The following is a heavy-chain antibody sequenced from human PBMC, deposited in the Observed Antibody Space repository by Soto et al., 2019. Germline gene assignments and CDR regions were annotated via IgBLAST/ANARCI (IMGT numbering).Heavy chain of an antibody. V-gene: IGHV4-59*01. CDR3: ARRYGGNFDY. Sequence: SDTLSLTCTVSGGSISPYYWSWIRQPPGKGLEWVGYIYYGGSTSYNPSLKSRITISLETSKSQISLRLSSVTAADTAVYYCARRYGGNFDYWGQGTLVTVSS. D-gene: IGHD1-26*01. CDR2: IYYGGST. CDR1: GGSISPYY. J-gene: IGHJ4*02.